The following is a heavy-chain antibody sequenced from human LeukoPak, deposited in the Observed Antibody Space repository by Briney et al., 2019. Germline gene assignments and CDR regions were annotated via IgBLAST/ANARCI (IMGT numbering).Heavy chain of an antibody. CDR1: GGTFSSYA. CDR2: IIPIFGTA. D-gene: IGHD3-22*01. CDR3: ARDSSGYSYYFDY. V-gene: IGHV1-69*13. J-gene: IGHJ4*02. Sequence: GASVNVSCTASGGTFSSYAISWVRQAPGQGLEWMGGIIPIFGTANYAQKFQGRVTITADESTSTAYMELSSLRSEDTAVYYCARDSSGYSYYFDYWGQGTLVTVSS.